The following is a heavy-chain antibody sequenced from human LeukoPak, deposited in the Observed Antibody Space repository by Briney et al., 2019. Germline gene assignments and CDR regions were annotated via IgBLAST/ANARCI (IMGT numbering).Heavy chain of an antibody. CDR2: ISSSSSYI. Sequence: PGGSLRLSCAASGFTFSSYSMNWVRQAPGKGLEWVSSISSSSSYIYYADSVKGRFTISRDNAKNSLYLQMNSLRAEDTAVYYCARARRTGIAVAVDAFDIWGQGTMVTVSS. D-gene: IGHD6-19*01. CDR1: GFTFSSYS. J-gene: IGHJ3*02. CDR3: ARARRTGIAVAVDAFDI. V-gene: IGHV3-21*01.